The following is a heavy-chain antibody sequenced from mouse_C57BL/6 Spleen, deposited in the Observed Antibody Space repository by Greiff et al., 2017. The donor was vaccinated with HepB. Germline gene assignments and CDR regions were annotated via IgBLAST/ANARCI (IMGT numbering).Heavy chain of an antibody. J-gene: IGHJ3*01. CDR2: IDPETGGT. CDR3: TRGARLGRGWFAY. Sequence: VKLQQSGAELVRPGASVTLSCKASGYTFTDYEMHWVKQTPVHGLEWIGAIDPETGGTAYNQKFKGKAILTADKSSSTAYMELRSLTSEDSAVYYCTRGARLGRGWFAYWGQGTLVTVSA. D-gene: IGHD4-1*01. V-gene: IGHV1-15*01. CDR1: GYTFTDYE.